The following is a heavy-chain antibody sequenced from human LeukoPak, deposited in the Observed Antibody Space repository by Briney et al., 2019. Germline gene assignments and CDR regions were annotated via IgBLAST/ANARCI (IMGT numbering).Heavy chain of an antibody. V-gene: IGHV1-18*01. J-gene: IGHJ4*02. CDR2: ISAYNGNT. D-gene: IGHD6-19*01. Sequence: ASLKVSCKASGYTFTSYGISWVRQAPGKGLEWMGWISAYNGNTNYAQKLQGRVTMTTDTSTSTAYMELRSLRSDDTAVYYCARDGTGYSSGWLDYWGQGTLVTVSS. CDR1: GYTFTSYG. CDR3: ARDGTGYSSGWLDY.